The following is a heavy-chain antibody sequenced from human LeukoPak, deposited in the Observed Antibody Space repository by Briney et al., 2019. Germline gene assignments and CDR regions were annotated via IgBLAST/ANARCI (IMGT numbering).Heavy chain of an antibody. D-gene: IGHD3-10*01. CDR1: GGSISSGGYY. V-gene: IGHV4-31*11. Sequence: PSQTLSLTCAVSGGSISSGGYYWSWIRQHPGKGLEWIGYIYYSGSTYYNPSLKSRVTISVDTSKNQFSLKLSSVTAADTAVYYCARDYMVRGAFDYWGQGTLVTASS. CDR3: ARDYMVRGAFDY. CDR2: IYYSGST. J-gene: IGHJ4*02.